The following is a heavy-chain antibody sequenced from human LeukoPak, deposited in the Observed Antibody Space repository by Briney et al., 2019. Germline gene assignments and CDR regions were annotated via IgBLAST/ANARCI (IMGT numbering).Heavy chain of an antibody. D-gene: IGHD2-15*01. J-gene: IGHJ5*02. CDR1: GYSFTSYW. Sequence: GESLKISCKGSGYSFTSYWIGWVRQMPGKGLEWMGIIYPGDSETRYSPSFQGQVTISADKSISTAYLQWSSLKASDTAMYYCARGVRVCSGGSCYLNWFDPWGQGTLVTVSS. V-gene: IGHV5-51*01. CDR2: IYPGDSET. CDR3: ARGVRVCSGGSCYLNWFDP.